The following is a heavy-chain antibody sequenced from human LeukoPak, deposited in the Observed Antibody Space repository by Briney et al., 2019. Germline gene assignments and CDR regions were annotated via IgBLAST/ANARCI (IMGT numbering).Heavy chain of an antibody. V-gene: IGHV3-23*01. D-gene: IGHD6-19*01. CDR1: GFIFDTHT. CDR3: AKGVAVASNFDY. CDR2: ISGSGDST. J-gene: IGHJ4*02. Sequence: GGSLRLSCTASGFIFDTHTLTWVRQAPGKGLEWVASISGSGDSTNYGDSVKGRFTISRDNSKNTLYLQMNSLRAEDTAVYYCAKGVAVASNFDYWGQGTLVTVSS.